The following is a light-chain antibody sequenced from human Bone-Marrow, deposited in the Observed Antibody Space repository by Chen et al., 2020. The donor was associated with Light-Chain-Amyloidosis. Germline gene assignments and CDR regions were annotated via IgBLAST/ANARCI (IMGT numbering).Light chain of an antibody. V-gene: IGLV3-21*02. Sequence: YALTQPTPVSGAPGQTATTACGGNNIRSTSVHWYRQTPGQAPLLVVYDDSDRPSGIPERLSGSNAGNTGTLTISRVEAGDEADYYCQVWDRGSDRPVFGGGTKLTVL. CDR3: QVWDRGSDRPV. CDR1: NIRSTS. CDR2: DDS. J-gene: IGLJ3*02.